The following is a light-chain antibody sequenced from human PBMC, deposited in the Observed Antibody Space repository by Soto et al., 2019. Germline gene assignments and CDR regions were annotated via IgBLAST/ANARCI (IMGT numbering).Light chain of an antibody. V-gene: IGKV1-33*01. CDR3: QQYENLPT. Sequence: DIQMTQSPSTMSGSLGDRVTITCRASQTISSWLAWYQQKPGRAPKLLIYDASNLEAGVPSRFRGSGSGTDFTLTISRLQPEDIATYYCQQYENLPTFGQGTRLEIK. CDR2: DAS. J-gene: IGKJ5*01. CDR1: QTISSW.